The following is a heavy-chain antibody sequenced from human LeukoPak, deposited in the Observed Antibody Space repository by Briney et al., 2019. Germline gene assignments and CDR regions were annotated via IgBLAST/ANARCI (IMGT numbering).Heavy chain of an antibody. D-gene: IGHD3-22*01. CDR3: ARHTTDYYDSSGKDWFDP. J-gene: IGHJ5*02. CDR2: FYYSGST. CDR1: GFTFSSYG. Sequence: GTLRLSCAASGFTFSSYGMSWVRQAPGKGLEWIGSFYYSGSTYYNPSLKSRVTISVDTSKNQFSLKLSSVTAADTAVYYCARHTTDYYDSSGKDWFDPWGQGTLVTVSS. V-gene: IGHV4-39*01.